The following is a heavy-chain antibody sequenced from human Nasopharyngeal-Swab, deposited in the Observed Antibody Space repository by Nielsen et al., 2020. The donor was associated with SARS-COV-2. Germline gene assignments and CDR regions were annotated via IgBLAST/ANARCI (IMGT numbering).Heavy chain of an antibody. V-gene: IGHV3-74*01. D-gene: IGHD3-16*02. Sequence: GGSLRLSCAASGFTFSSYWMHWVRQAPGKGLVWVSRINSDGSSTSYADSVKGRFTISRDNAKNTLYLQMNSLGAEDTAVYYCARDLYYDYVWGSYRYENYYYGMDVWGQGTTVTVSS. CDR2: INSDGSST. CDR1: GFTFSSYW. CDR3: ARDLYYDYVWGSYRYENYYYGMDV. J-gene: IGHJ6*02.